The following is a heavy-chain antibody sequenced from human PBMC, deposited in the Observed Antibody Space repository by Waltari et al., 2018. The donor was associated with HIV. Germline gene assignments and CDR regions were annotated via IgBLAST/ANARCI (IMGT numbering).Heavy chain of an antibody. Sequence: QVQLVESGGGVVQPGRSLRLSCAASGFTFSSYAMHWVRQAPGKGLEWVAVISYDGSNKYYADSVKGRFTISRDNSKNTLYLQMNSLRAEDTAVYYCARDDIVVVVAATGAYDYWGQGTLVTVSS. CDR2: ISYDGSNK. CDR1: GFTFSSYA. D-gene: IGHD2-15*01. J-gene: IGHJ4*02. CDR3: ARDDIVVVVAATGAYDY. V-gene: IGHV3-30*04.